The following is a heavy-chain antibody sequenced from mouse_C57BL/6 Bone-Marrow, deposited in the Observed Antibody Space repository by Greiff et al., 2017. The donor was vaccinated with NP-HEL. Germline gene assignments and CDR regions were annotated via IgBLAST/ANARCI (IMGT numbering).Heavy chain of an antibody. CDR3: ARHEWGAMDY. V-gene: IGHV5-15*01. CDR2: ISNLAYSI. Sequence: EVKVVESGGGLVQPGGSLKLSCAASGFTFSDYGMAWVRQAPRKGPEWVAFISNLAYSIYYADTVTGRFTISRENAKNTLYLEMSSLRSEDTAMYYCARHEWGAMDYWGQGTSVTVSS. CDR1: GFTFSDYG. J-gene: IGHJ4*01.